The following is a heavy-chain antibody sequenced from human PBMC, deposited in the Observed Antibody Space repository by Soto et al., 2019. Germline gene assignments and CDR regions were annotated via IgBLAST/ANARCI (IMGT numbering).Heavy chain of an antibody. J-gene: IGHJ4*02. CDR2: LSHTGNT. CDR1: GGSFSEYY. Sequence: QVQLQQWGAGLLKPSETLSLTCGVYGGSFSEYYWNWIRQPPGMGLEWIGDLSHTGNTKYNPSLKSRLTISLDTSKRQFSLHLRSVTASDTAMYYCVLFVEADALSDSWAQGTLVSVSS. V-gene: IGHV4-34*01. D-gene: IGHD2-15*01. CDR3: VLFVEADALSDS.